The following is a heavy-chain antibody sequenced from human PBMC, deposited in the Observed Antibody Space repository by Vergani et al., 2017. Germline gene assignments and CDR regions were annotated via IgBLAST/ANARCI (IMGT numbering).Heavy chain of an antibody. J-gene: IGHJ5*01. CDR2: ISSSSSYI. V-gene: IGHV3-21*01. Sequence: EVQLLESGGGLVKPGGSLRLSCAASGFTFSSYSMNWVRQAPGKGLEWVSSISSSSSYIYYADSVKGRFTISRDNAKNSLYLQMNSLRAEDTAIYYCAKGSAPQWRDGYNWFDSWGQGTLVTVSS. CDR3: AKGSAPQWRDGYNWFDS. D-gene: IGHD6-19*01. CDR1: GFTFSSYS.